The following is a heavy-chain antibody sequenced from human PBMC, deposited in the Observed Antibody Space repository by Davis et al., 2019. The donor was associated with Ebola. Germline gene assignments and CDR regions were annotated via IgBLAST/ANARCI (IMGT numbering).Heavy chain of an antibody. V-gene: IGHV3-48*01. CDR1: GFTFSSYS. Sequence: GGSLRLSCAASGFTFSSYSMNWVRQAPGKGLEWVSYISSSSSTIYYADSVKGRFTISRDNAKNSLYLQMNSLRAEDTAVYYCAREWLALDYWGQGTLVTVSS. CDR2: ISSSSSTI. D-gene: IGHD6-19*01. J-gene: IGHJ4*02. CDR3: AREWLALDY.